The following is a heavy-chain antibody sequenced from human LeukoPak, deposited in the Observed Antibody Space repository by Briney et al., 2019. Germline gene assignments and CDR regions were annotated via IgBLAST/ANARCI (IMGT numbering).Heavy chain of an antibody. D-gene: IGHD3-22*01. J-gene: IGHJ4*02. CDR1: GFTFSSYS. V-gene: IGHV3-21*01. Sequence: PGGSLRLSCTASGFTFSSYSMNWVRQAPGKGLEWVSSISSSSSYIYYAVSVKGRFTISRDNAKNSLYLQMNSLRAEDTAVYYCARDNSGYLYRFDYWGQGTLVTVSS. CDR2: ISSSSSYI. CDR3: ARDNSGYLYRFDY.